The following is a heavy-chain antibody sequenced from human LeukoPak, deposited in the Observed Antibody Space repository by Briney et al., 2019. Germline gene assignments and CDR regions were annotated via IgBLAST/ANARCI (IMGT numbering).Heavy chain of an antibody. V-gene: IGHV3-23*01. D-gene: IGHD3-10*01. Sequence: PSETLSLTCAVSSDSIFSSNWWSWVRQPPGKGLEWVSAISGSGGSTYYADSVKGRFTISRDDSKNTLNLQMNSLRADDTAVYYCARLRGNTMVEYWGQGTLVTVSS. CDR1: SDSIFSSNW. J-gene: IGHJ4*02. CDR3: ARLRGNTMVEY. CDR2: ISGSGGST.